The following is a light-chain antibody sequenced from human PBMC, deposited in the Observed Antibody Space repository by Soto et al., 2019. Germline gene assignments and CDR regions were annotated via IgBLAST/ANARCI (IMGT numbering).Light chain of an antibody. Sequence: SYELTQPPSVSVSPGQTASITCSGDNLGDKYACWYQQKPGQSPVLVIYQDIKRPSGIPERLSGSNSGNTATLTISGTQAMDEADYYCQAWDSSTSSVIFGGGTKLTVL. CDR2: QDI. CDR1: NLGDKY. J-gene: IGLJ2*01. CDR3: QAWDSSTSSVI. V-gene: IGLV3-1*01.